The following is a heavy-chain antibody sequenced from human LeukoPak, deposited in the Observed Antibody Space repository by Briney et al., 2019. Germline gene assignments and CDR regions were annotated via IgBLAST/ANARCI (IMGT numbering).Heavy chain of an antibody. CDR1: GGSISSSSYF. Sequence: SETLSLTCTVSGGSISSSSYFWGWIRQPPGKGLEWIGTITYSGNTYYTPSLKSRITISIDTSRNQLSLRLSSVTAADTAVYFCTRFSPGTILTSWGQGTLVTVSS. CDR3: TRFSPGTILTS. CDR2: ITYSGNT. J-gene: IGHJ5*02. D-gene: IGHD1-1*01. V-gene: IGHV4-39*01.